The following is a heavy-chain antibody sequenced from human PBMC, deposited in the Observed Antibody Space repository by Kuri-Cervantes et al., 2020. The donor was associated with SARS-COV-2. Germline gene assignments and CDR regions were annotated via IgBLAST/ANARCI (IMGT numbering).Heavy chain of an antibody. V-gene: IGHV3-23*03. CDR3: AKFAKVLLWLGDHYYFDY. Sequence: GGSLRLSCAASGFTFSSYAMSWVRQAPGKGLEWVSVIYSGGSSTYYADSVKGRFTISRDNSKNTLYLQMNSLRAEDTAVYYCAKFAKVLLWLGDHYYFDYWGQGTLVTVSS. CDR2: IYSGGSST. J-gene: IGHJ4*02. CDR1: GFTFSSYA. D-gene: IGHD3-10*01.